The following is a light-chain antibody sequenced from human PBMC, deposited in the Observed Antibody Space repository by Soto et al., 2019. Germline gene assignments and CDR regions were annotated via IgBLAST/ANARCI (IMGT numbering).Light chain of an antibody. Sequence: EIVLTQSPATLSLSPGERASLSCSASQSVSSYLAWYKQKPGQAPRLLIYDASNRATGIPARFSGSGSGTDFTLTISSLEPEDFAVYYCQQSSNWPFITFGGGTKVAIK. CDR3: QQSSNWPFIT. CDR2: DAS. CDR1: QSVSSY. J-gene: IGKJ4*01. V-gene: IGKV3-11*01.